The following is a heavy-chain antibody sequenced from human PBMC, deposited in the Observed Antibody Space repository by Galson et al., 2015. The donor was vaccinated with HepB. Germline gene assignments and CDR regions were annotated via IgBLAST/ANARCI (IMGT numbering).Heavy chain of an antibody. V-gene: IGHV3-9*01. CDR1: GFTFADSA. Sequence: SLRLSCAASGFTFADSAMHWVRQVPGKGLEWVSGISWNTESIGYADSVKGRFIISRDNAKNSLYLQMNSLRTEDTAFYYCAKDIHDSTTIRPDYYYGMDVWGQGTPVTVSS. CDR2: ISWNTESI. CDR3: AKDIHDSTTIRPDYYYGMDV. D-gene: IGHD1-1*01. J-gene: IGHJ6*02.